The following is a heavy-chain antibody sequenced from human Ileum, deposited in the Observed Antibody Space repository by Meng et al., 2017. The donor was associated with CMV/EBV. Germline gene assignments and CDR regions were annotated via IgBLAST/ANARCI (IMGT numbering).Heavy chain of an antibody. CDR2: ICSGGST. J-gene: IGHJ4*02. Sequence: GESLKISCAASGFTVSSSYMSWVRQAPGQRLEWVSVICSGGSTYYADSVKGRFTVSRDNYTNTLFLQMISLRPGEAAVYYCARVGWWSPASGYFDNWGQGTLVTVSS. CDR3: ARVGWWSPASGYFDN. CDR1: GFTVSSSY. D-gene: IGHD2-8*02. V-gene: IGHV3-66*02.